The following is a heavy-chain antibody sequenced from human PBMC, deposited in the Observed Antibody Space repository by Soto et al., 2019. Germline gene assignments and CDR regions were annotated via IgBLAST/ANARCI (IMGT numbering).Heavy chain of an antibody. Sequence: QVHLVQSGAEEKKPGASVKVSCKSSGYTFTSYAMHWVRQAPGQRLEWMGWINAGNGNTKYSQKFQGRVTITRDTSASTAYMELSSLRSEDTAVYYCAGSSGYYLIDNYWGQGTRVTVYS. V-gene: IGHV1-3*05. CDR1: GYTFTSYA. J-gene: IGHJ4*02. CDR3: AGSSGYYLIDNY. CDR2: INAGNGNT. D-gene: IGHD3-22*01.